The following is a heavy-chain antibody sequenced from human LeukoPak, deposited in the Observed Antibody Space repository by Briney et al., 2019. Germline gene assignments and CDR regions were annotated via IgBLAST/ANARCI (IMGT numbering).Heavy chain of an antibody. D-gene: IGHD2-21*02. CDR2: ITDSGGGT. CDR3: AKARDLDY. J-gene: IGHJ4*02. V-gene: IGHV3-23*01. CDR1: GFTFSSYA. Sequence: GGSLRLSCAASGFTFSSYAIHWVRQAPGKGLEWVSAITDSGGGTFYADSVKGRFTISRDNSKNTLYLQMNSLRAEDTAIYYCAKARDLDYWGQGALVTVSS.